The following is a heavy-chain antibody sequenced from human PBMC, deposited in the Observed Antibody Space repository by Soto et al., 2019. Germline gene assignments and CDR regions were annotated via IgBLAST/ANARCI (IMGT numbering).Heavy chain of an antibody. D-gene: IGHD6-13*01. CDR3: ARARAAAGYYFDY. CDR1: GGSISSYY. J-gene: IGHJ4*02. V-gene: IGHV4-59*01. Sequence: SETLSLTCNVSGGSISSYYWSWIRQPPGKGLEWIGYIYYSGSTNYNPSLKSRVTISVDTSKNQFSLKLSSVTAADTAVYYCARARAAAGYYFDYWGQGTLVTVSS. CDR2: IYYSGST.